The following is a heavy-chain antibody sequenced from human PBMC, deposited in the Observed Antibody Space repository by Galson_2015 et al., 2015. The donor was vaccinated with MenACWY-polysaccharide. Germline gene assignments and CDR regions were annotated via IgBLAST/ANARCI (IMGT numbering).Heavy chain of an antibody. Sequence: SVKVSCKASGYTFTSYGISWVRQAPGQGLEWMGWISAYNGNTNYAQKLQGRVTMTTGTSTSTAYMELRSLRSDDTAVYYCAVWMVRGVTFDYWGQGTLVTVSS. D-gene: IGHD3-10*01. V-gene: IGHV1-18*01. CDR3: AVWMVRGVTFDY. CDR1: GYTFTSYG. CDR2: ISAYNGNT. J-gene: IGHJ4*02.